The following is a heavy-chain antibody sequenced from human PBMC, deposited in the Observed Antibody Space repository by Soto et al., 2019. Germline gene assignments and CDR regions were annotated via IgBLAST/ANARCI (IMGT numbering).Heavy chain of an antibody. CDR2: IYHSGST. D-gene: IGHD5-18*01. Sequence: QVQLQESGPGLVKPSQTLSLTCIVSGGSNSSNGYYWNWIRQHPGKGLEWIGYIYHSGSTYYNPSLKSRATISLDTSKNRFSLNLSSVTVADTAMYYCARDGGTAMVLDPWGQGILVTVSS. CDR1: GGSNSSNGYY. V-gene: IGHV4-31*03. J-gene: IGHJ5*02. CDR3: ARDGGTAMVLDP.